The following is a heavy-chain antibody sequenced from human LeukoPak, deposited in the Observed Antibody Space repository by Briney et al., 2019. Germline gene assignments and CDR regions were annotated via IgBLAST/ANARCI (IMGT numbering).Heavy chain of an antibody. CDR2: IYDSENS. CDR1: GGSIGRGGYY. Sequence: TLSLTCTVSGGSIGRGGYYWSWIRQPPGKGLEWIGYIYDSENSYSNPSLRSRVTLSVDRSKNQVSLRLNSVTAADTAVYYCARDASADQNYFDPWGQGTLVTVSS. D-gene: IGHD1-7*01. V-gene: IGHV4-30-2*01. J-gene: IGHJ5*02. CDR3: ARDASADQNYFDP.